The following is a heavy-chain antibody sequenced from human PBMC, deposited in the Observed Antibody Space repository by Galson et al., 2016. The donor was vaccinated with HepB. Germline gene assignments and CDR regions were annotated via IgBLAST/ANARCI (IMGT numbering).Heavy chain of an antibody. CDR1: GFTFRTYA. CDR3: AKDMAVRRSYDFWSGYLNYFDY. Sequence: SLRLSCATSGFTFRTYAMGWVRRAPGKGLEWLSSINSAGGLTSYADSVKGRFTISRDNSKNTLYLQMDSLRAEDTAIYYCAKDMAVRRSYDFWSGYLNYFDYWGQGILVTVSS. D-gene: IGHD3-3*01. V-gene: IGHV3-23*01. CDR2: INSAGGLT. J-gene: IGHJ4*02.